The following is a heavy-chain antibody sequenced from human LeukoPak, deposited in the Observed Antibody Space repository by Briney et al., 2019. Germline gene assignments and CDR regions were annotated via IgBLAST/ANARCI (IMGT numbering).Heavy chain of an antibody. V-gene: IGHV1-2*02. Sequence: ASVKVSCKDSGYTFTGYYMHWVRQAPGQGLECMGWINPNSGGTNYAQKFQGRVTMTRDTSISTAYMELSRLRSDDPAVYYYAREQKKWLRCLDYWGQGTLVTVSS. D-gene: IGHD5-12*01. CDR3: AREQKKWLRCLDY. CDR2: INPNSGGT. CDR1: GYTFTGYY. J-gene: IGHJ4*02.